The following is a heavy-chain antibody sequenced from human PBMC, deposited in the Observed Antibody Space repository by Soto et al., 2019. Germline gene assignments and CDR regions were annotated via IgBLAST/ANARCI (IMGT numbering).Heavy chain of an antibody. CDR3: ARGLSRAVSIFGEGAYFDY. CDR1: GFSFRNYT. J-gene: IGHJ4*02. D-gene: IGHD3-3*02. CDR2: IRSNTDYI. V-gene: IGHV3-21*01. Sequence: GGSLRLSCEASGFSFRNYTMNWARQAPGKGLEWVSSIRSNTDYIYYADSVKGRFTISRDNAKNSLYLQMNSLRAEDTAVYYCARGLSRAVSIFGEGAYFDYWGQGTLVTVSS.